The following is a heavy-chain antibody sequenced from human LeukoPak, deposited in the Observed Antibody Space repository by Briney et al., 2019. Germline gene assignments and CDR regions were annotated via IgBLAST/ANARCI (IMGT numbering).Heavy chain of an antibody. D-gene: IGHD4-17*01. CDR2: IHISGST. CDR3: ARQLKGGHGDSPVGY. V-gene: IGHV3-66*04. J-gene: IGHJ4*02. Sequence: GGSLRLSCAASGFTVTSTYITWVRQAPGKGLEWVSIIHISGSTYYADSVRGRFTISRDNSKNTVYLQMNSLRAEDTAVYSCARQLKGGHGDSPVGYWGQGTLVTVSS. CDR1: GFTVTSTY.